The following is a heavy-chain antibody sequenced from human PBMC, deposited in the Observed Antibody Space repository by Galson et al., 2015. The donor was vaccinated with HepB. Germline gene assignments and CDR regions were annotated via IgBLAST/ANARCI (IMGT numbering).Heavy chain of an antibody. D-gene: IGHD2-15*01. Sequence: SLRLSCAASGFTFSSHWMSWFRQAPGKVLEWVASIKQDGSDKIYADSVKGRFTISRDNGKNSLFLQVNSLRAEDTALYYCARGVVGATRAFDLRGQGTLVTVSS. J-gene: IGHJ3*01. CDR1: GFTFSSHW. CDR3: ARGVVGATRAFDL. CDR2: IKQDGSDK. V-gene: IGHV3-7*01.